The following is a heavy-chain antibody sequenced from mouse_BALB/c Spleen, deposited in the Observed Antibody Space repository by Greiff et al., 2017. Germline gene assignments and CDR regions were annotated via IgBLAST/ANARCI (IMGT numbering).Heavy chain of an antibody. V-gene: IGHV14-3*02. CDR1: GFNIKDTY. J-gene: IGHJ4*01. CDR2: IDPANGNT. CDR3: ARGYYGLYYAMDY. Sequence: VQLQQSGAELVKPGASVKLSCTASGFNIKDTYMHWVKQRPEQGLEWIGRIDPANGNTKYDPKFQGKATITADTSSNTAYLQLSSLTSEDTAVYYCARGYYGLYYAMDYWGQGTSVTVSS. D-gene: IGHD1-2*01.